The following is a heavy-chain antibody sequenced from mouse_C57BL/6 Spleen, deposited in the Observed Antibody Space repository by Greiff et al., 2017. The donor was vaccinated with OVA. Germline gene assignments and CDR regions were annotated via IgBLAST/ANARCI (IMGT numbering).Heavy chain of an antibody. CDR3: VREGYYGSSFPFAY. D-gene: IGHD1-1*01. CDR1: GFTFNTYA. CDR2: IRSKSSNYAT. V-gene: IGHV10-3*01. J-gene: IGHJ3*01. Sequence: EVHLVESGGGLVQPKGSLKLSCAASGFTFNTYAMHWVRQAPGKGLEWVARIRSKSSNYATYYADSVKDRFTISRDDSQSMLYLQMNNLKTEDTAMYYCVREGYYGSSFPFAYWGQGTLVTVSA.